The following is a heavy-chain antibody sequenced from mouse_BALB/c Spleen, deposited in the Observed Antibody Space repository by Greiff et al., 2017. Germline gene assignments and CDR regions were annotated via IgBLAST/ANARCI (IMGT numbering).Heavy chain of an antibody. CDR3: ARLYDYYAMDY. D-gene: IGHD2-10*02. CDR2: INPYNGAT. CDR1: GYSFTGYY. J-gene: IGHJ4*01. Sequence: EVQLQQSGPELVRPGASVKMSCKASGYSFTGYYMHWVKQSHVRSLEWIGRINPYNGATSYNQNFKDKASLTVDKSSSTAYMELHSLTSEDSAVYYCARLYDYYAMDYWGQGTSVTVAS. V-gene: IGHV1-31*01.